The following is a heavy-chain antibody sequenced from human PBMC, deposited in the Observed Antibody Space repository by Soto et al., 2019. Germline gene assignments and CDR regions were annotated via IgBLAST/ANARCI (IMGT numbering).Heavy chain of an antibody. CDR1: GYSFTSYW. V-gene: IGHV5-10-1*01. J-gene: IGHJ6*02. CDR2: IDPSDSYT. Sequence: GESLKISCKGSGYSFTSYWISGVRQMPGKGLEWMGRIDPSDSYTNYSPSFQGHVTISADKSISTAYLQWSSLKASDTAMYYCARLYSGSYAYYYGMDVWGQGTTVTVSS. CDR3: ARLYSGSYAYYYGMDV. D-gene: IGHD1-26*01.